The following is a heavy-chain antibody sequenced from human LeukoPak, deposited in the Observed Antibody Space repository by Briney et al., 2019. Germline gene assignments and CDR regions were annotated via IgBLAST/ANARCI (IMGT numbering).Heavy chain of an antibody. Sequence: GGSLRLSCAASGFTFSSYSMNWVRQAPGKGLEWVSSISSSSSYIYYADSVKGRFTISRDNAKNSLYLQMNSLRAEDTAVYYCARDSIAAAVRYNWFDPWGQGTLVTVSS. D-gene: IGHD6-13*01. CDR3: ARDSIAAAVRYNWFDP. J-gene: IGHJ5*02. CDR1: GFTFSSYS. V-gene: IGHV3-21*01. CDR2: ISSSSSYI.